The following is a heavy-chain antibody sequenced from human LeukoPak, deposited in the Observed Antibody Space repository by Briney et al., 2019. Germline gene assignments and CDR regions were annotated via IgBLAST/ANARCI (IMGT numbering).Heavy chain of an antibody. CDR1: GFTFSSYS. V-gene: IGHV3-21*01. D-gene: IGHD3-22*01. CDR2: ISSSSSYI. Sequence: NAGGSLRLSCAASGFTFSSYSLNWVRQAPGKGLEWVSFISSSSSYIYYADSVKGRFTISRDNPRKSLYLQMNSLRADDTAVYYCARGQIYYDSSGFDYWGQGTLVTVSS. J-gene: IGHJ4*02. CDR3: ARGQIYYDSSGFDY.